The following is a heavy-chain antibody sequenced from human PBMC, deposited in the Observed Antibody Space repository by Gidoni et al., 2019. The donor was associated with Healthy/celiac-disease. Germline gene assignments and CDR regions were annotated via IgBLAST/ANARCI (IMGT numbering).Heavy chain of an antibody. V-gene: IGHV3-23*01. Sequence: EVQLLASGGGLVQPVGSLRLSCAASGFTFSSYGMSWVRQAPGKGLEWVSAISGSGGSTYYADSVKGRFTISRDNSKNTLYLQMNSLRAEDTAVYYCAKVVVGSGGTTAFDIWGQGTMVTVSS. CDR2: ISGSGGST. J-gene: IGHJ3*02. CDR3: AKVVVGSGGTTAFDI. D-gene: IGHD2-15*01. CDR1: GFTFSSYG.